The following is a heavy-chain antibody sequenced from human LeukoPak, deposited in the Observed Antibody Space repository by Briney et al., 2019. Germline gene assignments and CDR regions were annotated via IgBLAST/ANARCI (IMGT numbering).Heavy chain of an antibody. Sequence: PGGSLRLSCAASGFTFSSYAMSWVRQAPGKGLEWVSAISGSGGSTYYADSVKGRFTISRDNSKDTLYLQMNSLRAEDTAVYYCAKGGSYYDSSGYYPKPNYWGQGTLVTVSS. D-gene: IGHD3-22*01. J-gene: IGHJ4*02. CDR1: GFTFSSYA. CDR3: AKGGSYYDSSGYYPKPNY. V-gene: IGHV3-23*01. CDR2: ISGSGGST.